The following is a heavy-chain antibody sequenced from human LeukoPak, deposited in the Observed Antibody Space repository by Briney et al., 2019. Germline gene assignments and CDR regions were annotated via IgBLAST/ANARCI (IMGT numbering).Heavy chain of an antibody. J-gene: IGHJ4*02. CDR1: GFTFSSYG. Sequence: GGSLRLSCAASGFTFSSYGMHWVRQAPGKGLEWVAVISYDGSNKYYADSVKGRFTISRDNSKNTLYLQMNSLRAEDTAVYYCAKVGQDYYDSAYYFDYWGQGTLVTVSS. CDR3: AKVGQDYYDSAYYFDY. CDR2: ISYDGSNK. D-gene: IGHD3-22*01. V-gene: IGHV3-30*18.